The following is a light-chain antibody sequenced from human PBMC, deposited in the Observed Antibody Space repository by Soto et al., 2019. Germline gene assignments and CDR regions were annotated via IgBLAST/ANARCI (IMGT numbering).Light chain of an antibody. Sequence: DIQMTQSPSSLSASVGDRVTITCRASQSISSYLNWYQQKPGEAPKLLIYVASRLQSGVPSRFSGSGSGTDFTLTISSLQPEDYATYYCQQSYTIPRTFGPGTKVDVK. CDR2: VAS. J-gene: IGKJ3*01. CDR1: QSISSY. CDR3: QQSYTIPRT. V-gene: IGKV1-39*01.